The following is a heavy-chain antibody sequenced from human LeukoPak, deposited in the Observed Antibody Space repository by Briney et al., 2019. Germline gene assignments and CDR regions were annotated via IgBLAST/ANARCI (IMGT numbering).Heavy chain of an antibody. CDR1: GGSFSGYY. CDR2: INHSGST. Sequence: SETLSLTCAVYGGSFSGYYWSWIRQPPGKGLERIGEINHSGSTNYNPSLKSRVTISVDTSKNQFSLKLSSVTAADTAVYYCARDLFGYSSGWIFDYWGQGTLVTVSS. D-gene: IGHD6-19*01. J-gene: IGHJ4*02. CDR3: ARDLFGYSSGWIFDY. V-gene: IGHV4-34*01.